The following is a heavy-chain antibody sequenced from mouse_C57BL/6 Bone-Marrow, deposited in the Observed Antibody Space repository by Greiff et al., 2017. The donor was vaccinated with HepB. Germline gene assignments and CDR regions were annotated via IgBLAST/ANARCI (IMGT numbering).Heavy chain of an antibody. CDR3: TLITTEFDY. CDR2: IDPENGDT. CDR1: GFNIKDDY. Sequence: VQLQQSGAELVRPGASVKLSCTASGFNIKDDYMHWVKQRPEQGLEWIGWIDPENGDTEYASKFQGKATITVDTSSNTAYLQLSSLTSEDTAVYYCTLITTEFDYWGQGTTLTVSS. J-gene: IGHJ2*01. V-gene: IGHV14-4*01. D-gene: IGHD1-1*01.